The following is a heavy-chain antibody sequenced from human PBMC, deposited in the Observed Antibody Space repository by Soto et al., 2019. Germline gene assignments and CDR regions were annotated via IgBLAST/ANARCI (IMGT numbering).Heavy chain of an antibody. CDR1: GFTFSSYA. CDR2: ISGSGGST. D-gene: IGHD4-4*01. CDR3: AKITLAQALQGMDFDY. J-gene: IGHJ4*02. V-gene: IGHV3-23*01. Sequence: PGGSLRLSCAASGFTFSSYAMSWVRQAPGKGLEWVSAISGSGGSTYYADSVKGRFTISRDNSKNTLYLQMNSLRAEDTAVEYCAKITLAQALQGMDFDYWGQGTLGTVS.